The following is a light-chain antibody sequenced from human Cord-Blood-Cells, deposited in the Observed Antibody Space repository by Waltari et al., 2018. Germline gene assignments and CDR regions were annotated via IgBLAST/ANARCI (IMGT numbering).Light chain of an antibody. J-gene: IGKJ2*01. V-gene: IGKV4-1*01. CDR3: QQYYSTPHT. CDR1: QSVLYSSNNKNY. CDR2: WAS. Sequence: DIVMTQSPDSLAASLGERATINCKSSQSVLYSSNNKNYLAWYQQKPGKPPKLLIYWASTRESGVPDRFSGSGSGTDFTLTISSLQAEDVAVYYCQQYYSTPHTFGQGTKLEIK.